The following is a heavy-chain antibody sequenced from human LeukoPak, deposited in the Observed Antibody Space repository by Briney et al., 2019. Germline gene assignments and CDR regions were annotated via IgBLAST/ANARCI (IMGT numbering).Heavy chain of an antibody. J-gene: IGHJ6*02. CDR2: INHSGRT. D-gene: IGHD2-2*01. CDR1: GGSFSDYF. Sequence: PSETLSLTCAVYGGSFSDYFWGWIRQPPGKGLEWIGEINHSGRTYYNPSLKSRVTISVDTSKNQFSLNLSSVTAADTAVYYCARDVIVVPAAIHYGMDVWGQGTTVTVSS. CDR3: ARDVIVVPAAIHYGMDV. V-gene: IGHV4-34*01.